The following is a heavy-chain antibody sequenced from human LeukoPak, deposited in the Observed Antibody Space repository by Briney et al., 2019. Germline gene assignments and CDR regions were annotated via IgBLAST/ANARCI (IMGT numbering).Heavy chain of an antibody. CDR3: ARDNSVEDTAWWFDP. Sequence: ASVKVSCKASGGTFNSYDISWVRQAPGQGLEWMGGIIPIFGTANYAQKFQGRVTITADESTSTAYMELSSLRSEDTAVYYCARDNSVEDTAWWFDPWGQGTLVTVSS. J-gene: IGHJ5*02. V-gene: IGHV1-69*13. CDR2: IIPIFGTA. CDR1: GGTFNSYD. D-gene: IGHD4-23*01.